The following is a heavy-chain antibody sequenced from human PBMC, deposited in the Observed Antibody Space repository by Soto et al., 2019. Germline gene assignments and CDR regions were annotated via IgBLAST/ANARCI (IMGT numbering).Heavy chain of an antibody. D-gene: IGHD3-22*01. CDR2: IRSKAYNYAT. CDR1: GFTFSDSA. Sequence: GGSLRLSCIASGFTFSDSAMHWVRQAPGKGLEWVGHIRSKAYNYATAYAASVKGRFTISRDDSKNTASLQMNSLKTEDTAVYYCARQTPLTTGNDALDIWGQGTMVTVSS. J-gene: IGHJ3*02. CDR3: ARQTPLTTGNDALDI. V-gene: IGHV3-73*01.